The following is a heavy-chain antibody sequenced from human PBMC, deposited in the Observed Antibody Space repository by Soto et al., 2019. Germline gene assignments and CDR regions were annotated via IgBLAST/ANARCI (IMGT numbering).Heavy chain of an antibody. J-gene: IGHJ4*02. CDR1: GLIVTNNA. CDR3: AKDPKYSSSSGGDY. V-gene: IGHV3-23*01. D-gene: IGHD6-6*01. CDR2: ISGSGGTT. Sequence: GGSLRLSCAVSGLIVTNNAMSWVRQAPGKGLEWVSTISGSGGTTYYTDSVKGRFTISRDNSKDTLYLQMNSLRVEDTAIYYCAKDPKYSSSSGGDYWGLGTLVTVSS.